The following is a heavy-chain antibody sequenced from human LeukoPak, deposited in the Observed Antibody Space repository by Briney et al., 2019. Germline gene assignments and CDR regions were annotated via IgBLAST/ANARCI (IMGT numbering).Heavy chain of an antibody. CDR1: GYTFTSYG. CDR3: ARGSPYYDFWSGYPNWFDP. J-gene: IGHJ5*02. V-gene: IGHV1-18*01. CDR2: ISAYNGNT. Sequence: ASVKVSCKASGYTFTSYGISWVRQAPGQGLEWMGWISAYNGNTNYAQKLQGRVTMTTDTSTSTAYMELRSLRSDDTAVYYCARGSPYYDFWSGYPNWFDPWGQGTLVTVSS. D-gene: IGHD3-3*01.